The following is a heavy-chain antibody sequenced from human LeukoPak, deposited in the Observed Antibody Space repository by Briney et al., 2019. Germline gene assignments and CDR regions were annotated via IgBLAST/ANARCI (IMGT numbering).Heavy chain of an antibody. J-gene: IGHJ4*02. CDR2: IYTSGST. CDR3: ARGRLADY. Sequence: ASQTLSLTCTVSGGSISSGSYYWSWIRQPAGKGLEWIGRIYTSGSTNYNPSLKSRVTISVDTSKNQFSLKLSSVTAADTAVYYCARGRLADYWGQGTLVTVSS. CDR1: GGSISSGSYY. D-gene: IGHD6-19*01. V-gene: IGHV4-61*02.